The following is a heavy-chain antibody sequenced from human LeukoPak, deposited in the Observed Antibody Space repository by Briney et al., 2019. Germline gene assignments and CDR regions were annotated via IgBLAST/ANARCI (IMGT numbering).Heavy chain of an antibody. CDR3: AKVGDWWELDP. V-gene: IGHV3-48*02. D-gene: IGHD1-26*01. CDR1: GFTFSGYS. CDR2: IGSSGRPT. J-gene: IGHJ5*02. Sequence: PGGSLRLSCAASGFTFSGYSMNWVRQAPGTGLEWISYIGSSGRPTFYADSVKGRFTVSRDNAMNSLYLQMNSLRDEDTAVYYCAKVGDWWELDPWGQGTLVTVSS.